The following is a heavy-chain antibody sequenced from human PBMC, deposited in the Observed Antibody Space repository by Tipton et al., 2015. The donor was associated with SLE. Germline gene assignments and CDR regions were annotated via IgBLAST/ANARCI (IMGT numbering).Heavy chain of an antibody. D-gene: IGHD6-13*01. J-gene: IGHJ4*02. CDR1: GGSISSYY. CDR2: IYYSGST. CDR3: ARPAGYSSSWYYY. V-gene: IGHV4-59*01. Sequence: LRLSCTVSGGSISSYYWSWIRQPPGKGLEWIGYIYYSGSTNYNPSLKSRVTISVDTSKNQFSLKLSSVTAADTAVYYCARPAGYSSSWYYYWGQGTLVTVSS.